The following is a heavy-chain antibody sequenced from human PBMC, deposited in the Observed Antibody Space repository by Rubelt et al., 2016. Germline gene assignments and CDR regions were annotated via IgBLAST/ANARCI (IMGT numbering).Heavy chain of an antibody. CDR1: GGSISSSSYY. CDR2: IYHSGST. J-gene: IGHJ6*02. Sequence: QLQLQESGPGLVKPSETLSLTCTVSGGSISSSSYYWGWIRQPPGKGLEWIGEIYHSGSTNYNPSLKCRVTISVDKSKNQFSLKLSSVTAADTAVYYCARVPSNYHDYGDYDGMDVWGQGTTVTVSS. D-gene: IGHD4-17*01. CDR3: ARVPSNYHDYGDYDGMDV. V-gene: IGHV4-39*07.